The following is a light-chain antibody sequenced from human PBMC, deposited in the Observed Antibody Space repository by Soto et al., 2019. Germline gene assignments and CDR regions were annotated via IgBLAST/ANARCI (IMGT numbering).Light chain of an antibody. J-gene: IGKJ5*01. CDR1: QDIRSS. Sequence: EIVMTQSPATLSVSPGERVTLSCRASQDIRSSLAWYQQKPGQAPRLLIYGASIRATGVPATFSGSGSGTEFTLSISSLQSEDSAVYYCQQYKSWPPITFGQGTRLEI. CDR3: QQYKSWPPIT. CDR2: GAS. V-gene: IGKV3-15*01.